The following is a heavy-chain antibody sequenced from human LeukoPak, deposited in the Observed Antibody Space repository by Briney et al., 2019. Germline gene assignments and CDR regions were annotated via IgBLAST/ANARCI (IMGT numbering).Heavy chain of an antibody. CDR3: ARRSAGGWRYFDF. CDR2: IYYTGST. D-gene: IGHD6-19*01. Sequence: KPSESLSLPCPVSGGSISSYYWSWIRQSPGKGLEWIGYIYYTGSTNYHPSLKSRVTISVDTSKNQFSLKLNSVTAADTAVYDCARRSAGGWRYFDFWGQGTLVIVSS. V-gene: IGHV4-59*08. CDR1: GGSISSYY. J-gene: IGHJ4*02.